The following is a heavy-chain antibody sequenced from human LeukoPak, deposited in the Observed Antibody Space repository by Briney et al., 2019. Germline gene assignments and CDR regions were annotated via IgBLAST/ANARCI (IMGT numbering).Heavy chain of an antibody. V-gene: IGHV4-59*08. J-gene: IGHJ5*02. Sequence: SETLSLTCTVSGGSISSYDWSWIRQPPGKGLEWIGYIYYSGSTKYNPSLKSRVTISVDTSKNQFSLKLRFVTAADTAVYYCARPTSPRDDLWFDPWGQGTLVTVSS. CDR1: GGSISSYD. D-gene: IGHD5-24*01. CDR3: ARPTSPRDDLWFDP. CDR2: IYYSGST.